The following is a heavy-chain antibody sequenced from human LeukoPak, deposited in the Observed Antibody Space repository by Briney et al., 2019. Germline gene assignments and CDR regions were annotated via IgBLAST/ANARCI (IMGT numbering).Heavy chain of an antibody. V-gene: IGHV3-64*01. D-gene: IGHD6-13*01. CDR3: ARAGGIAAAGDY. CDR1: GFTFSSYA. CDR2: ISSNGGST. J-gene: IGHJ4*02. Sequence: GGSLRLSCAASGFTFSSYAMHWVRQAPGKGLEYVSAISSNGGSTYYANSVKGRFTTSRDNSKNTLYLQMGSLRAEDMAVYYCARAGGIAAAGDYWGQGTLVTVSS.